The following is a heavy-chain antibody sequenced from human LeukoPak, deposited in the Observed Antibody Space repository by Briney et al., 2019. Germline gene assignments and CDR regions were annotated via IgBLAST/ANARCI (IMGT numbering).Heavy chain of an antibody. Sequence: ASVKVSCKASGYTFTSYDINWVRQATGRGLEWMGIINPSGGSTSYAQKFQGRVTMTRDTSTSTVYMELSSLRSEDTAVYYCARVATVRTSPIDYWGQGTLVTVSS. CDR3: ARVATVRTSPIDY. D-gene: IGHD2-8*01. V-gene: IGHV1-46*01. CDR2: INPSGGST. J-gene: IGHJ4*02. CDR1: GYTFTSYD.